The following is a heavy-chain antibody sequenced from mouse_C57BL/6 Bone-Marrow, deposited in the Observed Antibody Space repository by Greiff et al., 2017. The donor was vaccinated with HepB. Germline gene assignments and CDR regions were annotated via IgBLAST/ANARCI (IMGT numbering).Heavy chain of an antibody. Sequence: QVQLQQSGAELVKPGASVKLSCKASGYTFTSYWMHWVKQRPGQGLEWIGMIHPNSGSTNYNEKFKSKATLTVDKSSSTAYMQLSSLTSEDSAVDYCARDYGKGYFDVWGTGTTVTVSS. CDR1: GYTFTSYW. D-gene: IGHD1-1*01. J-gene: IGHJ1*03. CDR3: ARDYGKGYFDV. V-gene: IGHV1-64*01. CDR2: IHPNSGST.